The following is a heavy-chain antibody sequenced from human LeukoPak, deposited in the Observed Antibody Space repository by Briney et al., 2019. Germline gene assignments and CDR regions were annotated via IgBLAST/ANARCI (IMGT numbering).Heavy chain of an antibody. Sequence: PSETLSLTCTVSGGSISTYYWSWIRQPPGKGLEWIGYINYSGSTNYNPSLKSRVTMSVDTSKNQFSLKLSSVTAADTAVYFCARGWELGYWGQGTLVTVSS. V-gene: IGHV4-59*01. CDR2: INYSGST. CDR3: ARGWELGY. D-gene: IGHD3-10*01. J-gene: IGHJ4*02. CDR1: GGSISTYY.